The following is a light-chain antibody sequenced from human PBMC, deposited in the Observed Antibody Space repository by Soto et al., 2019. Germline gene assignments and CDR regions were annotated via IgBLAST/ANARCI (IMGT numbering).Light chain of an antibody. Sequence: QSVLTQPASVSVSPGQSIAISCTGTTSDIGTYNYASWYQQHAGKAPKLIIYEVSHRPSGVSNRFSGSKSGSTASLTISGLQAEDEAHYYCSSYSTSYFYFFGRGTKVTVL. CDR1: TSDIGTYNY. J-gene: IGLJ1*01. CDR2: EVS. CDR3: SSYSTSYFYF. V-gene: IGLV2-14*01.